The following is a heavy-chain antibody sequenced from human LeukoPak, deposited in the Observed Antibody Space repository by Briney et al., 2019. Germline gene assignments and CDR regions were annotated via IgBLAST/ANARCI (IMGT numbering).Heavy chain of an antibody. V-gene: IGHV3-66*01. CDR2: IYSGGST. CDR1: GFTVSSNY. D-gene: IGHD3-10*01. Sequence: GGSLRLSCAASGFTVSSNYVSWVRQAPGKGLEWVSVIYSGGSTYYADSVKGRFTISRDNSKNTLYLQMNSLRAEDTAVYYCARDGSGSYYKYYYYMDVWGKGTTVTISS. CDR3: ARDGSGSYYKYYYYMDV. J-gene: IGHJ6*03.